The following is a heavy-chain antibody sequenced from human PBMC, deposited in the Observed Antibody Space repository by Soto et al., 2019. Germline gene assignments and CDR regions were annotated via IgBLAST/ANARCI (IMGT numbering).Heavy chain of an antibody. J-gene: IGHJ2*01. Sequence: VASVKVSCKVSGYTFTDYYVYWVQQAPGKGLEWMGLIDPEDDETIYAEKFQGRVTITADTSTDTAYMGLNSLRSEDTAVYFCATASAIGGRLWYFDLWGRGTLVTVSS. D-gene: IGHD6-6*01. CDR3: ATASAIGGRLWYFDL. V-gene: IGHV1-69-2*01. CDR2: IDPEDDET. CDR1: GYTFTDYY.